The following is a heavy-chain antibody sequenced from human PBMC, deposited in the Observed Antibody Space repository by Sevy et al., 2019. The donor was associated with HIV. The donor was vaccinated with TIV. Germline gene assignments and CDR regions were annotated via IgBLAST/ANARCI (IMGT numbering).Heavy chain of an antibody. CDR2: IRTKAYGGTT. CDR3: TRGRYTYVPFDY. CDR1: GFTFGDYA. J-gene: IGHJ4*02. V-gene: IGHV3-49*03. Sequence: GGSLRLSCTASGFTFGDYAMNWIRQAPGKGLEWVGFIRTKAYGGTTEYAASVKGRFTISRDDSKSIAYLQMNSLKTEDTAVYYCTRGRYTYVPFDYWGQGTLVTVSS. D-gene: IGHD3-10*02.